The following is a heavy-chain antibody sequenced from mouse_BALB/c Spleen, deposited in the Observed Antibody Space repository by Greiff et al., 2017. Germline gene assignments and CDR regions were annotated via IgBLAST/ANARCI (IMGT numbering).Heavy chain of an antibody. CDR2: INPSTGYT. CDR3: ARARGITTFDY. J-gene: IGHJ2*01. CDR1: GYTFTSYW. D-gene: IGHD2-4*01. V-gene: IGHV1-7*01. Sequence: VKLMESGAELAKPGASVKMSCKASGYTFTSYWMHWVKQRPGQGLEWIGYINPSTGYTEYNQKFKDKATLTADKSSSTAYMQLSSLTSEDSADYCSARARGITTFDYWGQGTTLTVSS.